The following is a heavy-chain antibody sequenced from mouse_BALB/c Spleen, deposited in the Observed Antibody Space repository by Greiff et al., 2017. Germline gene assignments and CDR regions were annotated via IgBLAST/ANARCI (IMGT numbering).Heavy chain of an antibody. CDR2: IDPETGGT. CDR1: GYTFTDYE. CDR3: TSYYAMDY. Sequence: VQLQQSGAELVRPGASVTLSCKASGYTFTDYEMHWVKQTPVHGLEWIGAIDPETGGTAYNQKFKGKATLTADKSSSTAYMELRSLTSEDSAVYYCTSYYAMDYWGQGTSVTVSS. V-gene: IGHV1-15*01. J-gene: IGHJ4*01.